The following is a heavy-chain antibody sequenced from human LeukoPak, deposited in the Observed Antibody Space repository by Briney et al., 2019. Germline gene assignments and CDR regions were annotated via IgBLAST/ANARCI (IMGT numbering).Heavy chain of an antibody. D-gene: IGHD4-17*01. J-gene: IGHJ4*02. CDR2: ISAYNGNT. CDR1: GYTFTSYG. CDR3: ARTRNGEEENDY. Sequence: ASVKVSCKASGYTFTSYGISWVRQAPGQGLEWMGWISAYNGNTNYAQKLQGRVTMATDTSTSTAYMELRSLRSDDTAVYYCARTRNGEEENDYWGQGTLVTVSS. V-gene: IGHV1-18*01.